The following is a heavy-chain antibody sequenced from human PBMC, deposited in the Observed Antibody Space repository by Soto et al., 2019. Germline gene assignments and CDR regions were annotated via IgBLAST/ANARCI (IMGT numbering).Heavy chain of an antibody. CDR2: MTGSGGDI. V-gene: IGHV3-23*01. Sequence: EVQLLESGGGLVQRGESLRLSCAASGFTFSIYAMMWVRQPPGKGQEWVAGMTGSGGDIRYADSVKGRFTISKDNSKNTLYLQMNSLRAEDTAMYYCAKDAVYGDGLWLAANWGQGTLVTVSS. CDR3: AKDAVYGDGLWLAAN. CDR1: GFTFSIYA. D-gene: IGHD2-21*02. J-gene: IGHJ4*02.